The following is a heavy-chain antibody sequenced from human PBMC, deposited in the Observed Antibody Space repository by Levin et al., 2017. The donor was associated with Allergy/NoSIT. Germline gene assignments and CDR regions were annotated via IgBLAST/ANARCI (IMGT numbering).Heavy chain of an antibody. CDR2: INHSGST. CDR1: GGSFSGYY. J-gene: IGHJ3*02. Sequence: SETLSLTCAVYGGSFSGYYWSWIRQPPGKGLEWIGEINHSGSTNYNPSLKSRVTISVDTSKNQFSLKLSSVTAADTAVYYCARQGYGYKEGAFDIWGQGTMVTVSS. CDR3: ARQGYGYKEGAFDI. V-gene: IGHV4-34*01. D-gene: IGHD5-24*01.